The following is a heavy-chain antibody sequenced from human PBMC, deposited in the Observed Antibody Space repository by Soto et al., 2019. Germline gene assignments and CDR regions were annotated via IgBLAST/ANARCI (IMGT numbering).Heavy chain of an antibody. Sequence: PSETLSLTCTVSGASISSYYWSWIRQPPGKGLEWIGYIYYSGSTNYNPSLKGRVTMSVDTSKNQFSLKLSSVTAADTAVYYCARDRHYSGSDNMHDYWGQGTLVTVSS. CDR2: IYYSGST. CDR1: GASISSYY. V-gene: IGHV4-59*01. D-gene: IGHD1-26*01. J-gene: IGHJ4*02. CDR3: ARDRHYSGSDNMHDY.